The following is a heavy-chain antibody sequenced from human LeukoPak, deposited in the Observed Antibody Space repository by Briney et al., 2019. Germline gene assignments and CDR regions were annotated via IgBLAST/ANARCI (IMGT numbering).Heavy chain of an antibody. CDR3: ARGHITMVRGVEGMDV. D-gene: IGHD3-10*01. CDR1: GGTFSSYA. J-gene: IGHJ6*04. CDR2: FIPIFGTA. Sequence: ASVKVSCKASGGTFSSYAISWVRQAPGQGLEWMGGFIPIFGTANYAQKFQGRVTITADKSTSTAYMELSSLRSEDTAVYYCARGHITMVRGVEGMDVWGKGTTVTVSS. V-gene: IGHV1-69*06.